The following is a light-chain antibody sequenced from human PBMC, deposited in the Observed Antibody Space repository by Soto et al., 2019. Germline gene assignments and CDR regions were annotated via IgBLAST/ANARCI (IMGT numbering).Light chain of an antibody. J-gene: IGKJ1*01. CDR1: QSVGNNF. CDR2: GAS. CDR3: HQYAASPRT. Sequence: EIELTQSPGTLSLSPGERATLSCWASQSVGNNFLAWYQHKPGQAPRRLIYGASNRATGIPDRFSGSGSGTDFTLTISRLEPVDFAVYYCHQYAASPRTFGQGTKVEIK. V-gene: IGKV3-20*01.